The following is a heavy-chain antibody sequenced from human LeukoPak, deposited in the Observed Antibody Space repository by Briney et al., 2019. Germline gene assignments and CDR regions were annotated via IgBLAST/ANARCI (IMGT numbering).Heavy chain of an antibody. CDR3: AREALIAVAGKTLGAYFDY. J-gene: IGHJ4*02. CDR1: GGSISSYH. D-gene: IGHD6-19*01. CDR2: IYTSGST. V-gene: IGHV4-4*07. Sequence: SETLSLICTVSGGSISSYHWSWIRQPAGKGLEWIGRIYTSGSTNYNPSLKSRVTISVDKSKNQFSLKLSSVTAADTAVYYCAREALIAVAGKTLGAYFDYWGQGTLVTVSS.